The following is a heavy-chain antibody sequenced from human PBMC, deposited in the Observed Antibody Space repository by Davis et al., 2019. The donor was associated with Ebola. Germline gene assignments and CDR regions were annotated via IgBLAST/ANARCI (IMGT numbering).Heavy chain of an antibody. V-gene: IGHV1-69*13. Sequence: SVKVSCKASGGTFSSYAISWVRQAPGQGLEWMGGIIPIYVTANYAQKFQGRVTITADESTSTAYMELSSLRSEDTAVYYCARGGGAIGQYYFDYWGQGTLVTVSS. D-gene: IGHD3-10*01. J-gene: IGHJ4*02. CDR1: GGTFSSYA. CDR2: IIPIYVTA. CDR3: ARGGGAIGQYYFDY.